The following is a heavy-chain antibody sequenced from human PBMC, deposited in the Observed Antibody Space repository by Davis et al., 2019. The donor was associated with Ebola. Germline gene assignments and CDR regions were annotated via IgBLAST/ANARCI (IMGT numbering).Heavy chain of an antibody. CDR2: INPSGGSA. J-gene: IGHJ6*02. CDR1: GYTFTSYY. CDR3: ARGSKEGYYYYGMDV. Sequence: AASVKVSCKASGYTFTSYYMHWVRQAPGQGLEWMGIINPSGGSASYAQKFQGWVTMTRDTSISTAYMELSRLRSDDTAVYYCARGSKEGYYYYGMDVWGQGTTVTVSS. V-gene: IGHV1-46*01. D-gene: IGHD5/OR15-5a*01.